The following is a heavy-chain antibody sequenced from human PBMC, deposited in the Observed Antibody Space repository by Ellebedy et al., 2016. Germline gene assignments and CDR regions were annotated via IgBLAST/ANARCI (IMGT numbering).Heavy chain of an antibody. V-gene: IGHV3-64D*06. D-gene: IGHD6-19*01. CDR1: GFTFSSYA. J-gene: IGHJ4*02. CDR2: ISSKGGST. Sequence: GGSLRLSCSASGFTFSSYAMHWVRQAPGKGLEYVSAISSKGGSTYYADSVKGRFTMSRDNSKNTLYLQMSSLRPEDTAVYYCVKGAWAYTTGWYYFDYWGQGTLVTVSS. CDR3: VKGAWAYTTGWYYFDY.